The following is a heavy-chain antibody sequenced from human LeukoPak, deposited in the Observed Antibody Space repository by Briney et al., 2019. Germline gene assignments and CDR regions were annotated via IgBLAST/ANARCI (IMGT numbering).Heavy chain of an antibody. D-gene: IGHD6-13*01. CDR3: AKDSSTTNYYFGMDV. CDR1: GFTFSSYT. Sequence: GGSLRLSCAASGFTFSSYTMHWVRQAPGKGLERVAVISSDGSTNYYADSVKGRFTISRENSKNTLYLQMNSLRAEATALYYCAKDSSTTNYYFGMDVWGQGTTVTVSS. CDR2: ISSDGSTN. V-gene: IGHV3-30-3*01. J-gene: IGHJ6*02.